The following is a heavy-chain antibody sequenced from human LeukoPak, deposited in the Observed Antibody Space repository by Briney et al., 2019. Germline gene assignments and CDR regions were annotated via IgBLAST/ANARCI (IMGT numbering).Heavy chain of an antibody. CDR3: ARGDSSMPGIFDY. Sequence: KPSETLSLTGTVSGYSISSGYYWGWIRQPPGKGLEWIGSIYHSGSTYYNPSLKSRVTISVGTSKNQFSLKLSSVTAADTAVYYCARGDSSMPGIFDYWGQGTLVTVSS. J-gene: IGHJ4*02. CDR2: IYHSGST. V-gene: IGHV4-38-2*02. CDR1: GYSISSGYY. D-gene: IGHD3-22*01.